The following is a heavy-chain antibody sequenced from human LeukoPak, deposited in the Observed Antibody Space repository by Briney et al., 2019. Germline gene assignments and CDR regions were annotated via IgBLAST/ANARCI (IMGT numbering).Heavy chain of an antibody. CDR2: ISYDGSNK. Sequence: GGSLRLSCAASGFTFDDYAMHWVRQAPGKGLEWVAVISYDGSNKYYADSVKGRFTISRDNSKNTLYLQMNSLRAEDTAVYYCARAFCSSTSCPLDYWGQGTLVTVSS. V-gene: IGHV3-30-3*01. CDR3: ARAFCSSTSCPLDY. CDR1: GFTFDDYA. D-gene: IGHD2-2*01. J-gene: IGHJ4*02.